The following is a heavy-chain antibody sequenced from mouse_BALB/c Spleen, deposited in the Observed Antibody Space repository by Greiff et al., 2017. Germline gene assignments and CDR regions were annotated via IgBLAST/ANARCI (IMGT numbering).Heavy chain of an antibody. Sequence: QVQLKQSGAELVRPGASVTLSCKASGYTFTDYEMHWVKQTPVHGLEWIGAIDPETGGTAYNQKFKGKATLTADKSSSTAYMELRSLTSEDSAVYYCTREGFITTVEFAYWGQGTLVTVSA. CDR3: TREGFITTVEFAY. V-gene: IGHV1-15*01. CDR1: GYTFTDYE. J-gene: IGHJ3*01. CDR2: IDPETGGT. D-gene: IGHD1-1*01.